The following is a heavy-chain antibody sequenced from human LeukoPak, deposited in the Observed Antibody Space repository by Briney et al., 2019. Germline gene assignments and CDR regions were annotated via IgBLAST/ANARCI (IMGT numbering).Heavy chain of an antibody. Sequence: ASVKVSCKASGYTFTSYDINWVRQSTGQGLEWMGWMNPNSGNTGYAQKFQGRVTITADKSTSTAYMELSSLRSEDTAVYYCASVVPYYYDSSGYYLDYWGQGTLVTVSS. V-gene: IGHV1-8*01. D-gene: IGHD3-22*01. J-gene: IGHJ4*02. CDR3: ASVVPYYYDSSGYYLDY. CDR2: MNPNSGNT. CDR1: GYTFTSYD.